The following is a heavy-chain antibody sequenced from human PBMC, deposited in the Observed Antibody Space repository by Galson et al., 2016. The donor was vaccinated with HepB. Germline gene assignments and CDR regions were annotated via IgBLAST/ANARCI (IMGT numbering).Heavy chain of an antibody. CDR3: ARDHCTGGVCYSSPWYYGMDV. D-gene: IGHD2-8*02. CDR2: ISYSGST. Sequence: TLSLTCTVSGGSISSGYYYWSWIRQLPGKGLESIGYISYSGSTDYNPSLQSRVTISADTSKNQLSLMLSSVTAADTAVYFCARDHCTGGVCYSSPWYYGMDVWGQGTTVTVSS. J-gene: IGHJ6*02. V-gene: IGHV4-31*03. CDR1: GGSISSGYYY.